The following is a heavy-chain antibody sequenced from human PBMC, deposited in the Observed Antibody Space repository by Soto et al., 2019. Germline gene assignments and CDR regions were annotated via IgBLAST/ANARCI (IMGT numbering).Heavy chain of an antibody. J-gene: IGHJ6*03. D-gene: IGHD5-18*01. CDR3: ARGRDTAMVPDYYYYYMDV. Sequence: QVQLQESGPGLVKPSGTLSLTCAVSSGSISSSNWWSWVRQPPGKGLEWIGEIYHSGSTNSNPSLKSRVTISVDKSKNQFSLKLSSVTAADTAVYYCARGRDTAMVPDYYYYYMDVWGKGTTVTVSS. CDR1: SGSISSSNW. CDR2: IYHSGST. V-gene: IGHV4-4*02.